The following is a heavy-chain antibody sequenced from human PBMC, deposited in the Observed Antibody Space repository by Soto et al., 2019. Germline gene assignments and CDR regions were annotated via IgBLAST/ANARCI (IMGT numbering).Heavy chain of an antibody. CDR1: GFTFSESF. J-gene: IGHJ6*02. D-gene: IGHD4-17*01. Sequence: PGGSLGLSCAASGFTFSESFMSWIRQAPGKGLEWVSSISTTSTFTDYAASLKGRVTVSRDNSRNALFLQLDSLRDEDTAVYFCARGAVSRQHFSYGFDVWGQATTVTVSS. V-gene: IGHV3-11*06. CDR3: ARGAVSRQHFSYGFDV. CDR2: ISTTSTFT.